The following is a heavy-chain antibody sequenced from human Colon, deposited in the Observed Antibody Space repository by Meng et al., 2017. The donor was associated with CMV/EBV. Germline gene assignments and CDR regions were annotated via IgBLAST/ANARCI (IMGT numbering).Heavy chain of an antibody. V-gene: IGHV3-23*01. CDR3: ATGADLPTFWNGFAY. Sequence: GGSLRLSCAASGFTFSSYSMNWVRQAPGKGLEWVSSISGSGLSTFYSDAVEGRFSISRDNSRNTLYLQINSLRSDDTAVYYCATGADLPTFWNGFAYWGQGAVVTVSS. J-gene: IGHJ4*02. D-gene: IGHD3-3*01. CDR2: ISGSGLST. CDR1: GFTFSSYS.